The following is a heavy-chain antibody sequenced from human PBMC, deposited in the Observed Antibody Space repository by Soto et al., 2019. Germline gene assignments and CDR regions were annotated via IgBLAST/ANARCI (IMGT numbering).Heavy chain of an antibody. Sequence: GGSLRLSCAASGFTFSDHYMSWIRQTPGKGLEWVSYMSGSGTTIYYADSVKGRFTISRDNAKNFLYLQMNSLRAEDTAVFYCARVRPGDFLTGYTFYFDYWGQGALVTVSS. CDR1: GFTFSDHY. CDR3: ARVRPGDFLTGYTFYFDY. CDR2: MSGSGTTI. J-gene: IGHJ4*02. V-gene: IGHV3-11*01. D-gene: IGHD3-9*01.